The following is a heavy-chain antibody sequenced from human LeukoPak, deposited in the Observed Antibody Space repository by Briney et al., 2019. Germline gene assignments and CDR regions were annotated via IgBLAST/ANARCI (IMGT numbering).Heavy chain of an antibody. CDR1: GGSISSSNYY. V-gene: IGHV4-39*07. CDR2: IYYSGST. D-gene: IGHD6-19*01. J-gene: IGHJ4*02. Sequence: PSETLSLTCTVSGGSISSSNYYWGWIRQPPGRGLEWIGTIYYSGSTNYNPSLKSRVTISVDTSKNQFSLKLSSVTAADTAVYYCARRGFHDSAYSSGWYLFDYWGQGTLVTVSS. CDR3: ARRGFHDSAYSSGWYLFDY.